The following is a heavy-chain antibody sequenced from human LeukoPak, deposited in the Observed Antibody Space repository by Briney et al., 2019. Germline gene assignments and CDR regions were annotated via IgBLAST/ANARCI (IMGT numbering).Heavy chain of an antibody. CDR1: GFTFSSYG. V-gene: IGHV3-33*01. CDR2: IWYDGSNK. CDR3: ARGDVFIDYFDY. D-gene: IGHD2-21*01. Sequence: GGSLRLSCAASGFTFSSYGMHWVRQAPGKGLEWAAVIWYDGSNKYYADSVKGRFTISRDNSKNTLYLQMNSLRAEDTAVYYCARGDVFIDYFDYWGQGTLVTVSS. J-gene: IGHJ4*02.